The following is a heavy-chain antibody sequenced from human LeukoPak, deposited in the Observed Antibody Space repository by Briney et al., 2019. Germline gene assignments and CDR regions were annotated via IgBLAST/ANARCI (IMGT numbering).Heavy chain of an antibody. CDR3: GRHVSSGWDYYYGLDV. J-gene: IGHJ6*02. Sequence: SETLSLTCAVYGGSFSGYYWSWIRQPPGKGLEWIGSIYYPESTHYNPSLKSRVTISVDTSKKQFSLTLSSVTATDTGVYYCGRHVSSGWDYYYGLDVWGQGTTVTVSS. V-gene: IGHV4-34*01. CDR2: IYYPEST. D-gene: IGHD6-19*01. CDR1: GGSFSGYY.